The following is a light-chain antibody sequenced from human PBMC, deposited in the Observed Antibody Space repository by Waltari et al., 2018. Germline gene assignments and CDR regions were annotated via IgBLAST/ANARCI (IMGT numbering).Light chain of an antibody. CDR1: SSDVGGFNY. Sequence: QSALTQPVSVSGSPGQSITISCTGTSSDVGGFNYVSWYQHHPGKAPKLMIYDVTKRPSGVSNRFSGSGSGNTASLTISGLQSEDEAYYYCSSHIRISASWVFGGGTKLTVL. J-gene: IGLJ3*02. V-gene: IGLV2-14*03. CDR2: DVT. CDR3: SSHIRISASWV.